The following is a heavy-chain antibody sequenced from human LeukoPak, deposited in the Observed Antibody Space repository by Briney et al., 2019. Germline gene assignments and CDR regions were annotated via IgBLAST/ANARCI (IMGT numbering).Heavy chain of an antibody. CDR2: IYYSGST. J-gene: IGHJ2*01. CDR3: ARHNLRGWYFDL. CDR1: GYSISSSNW. Sequence: SDTLSLTCAVSGYSISSSNWWGWIRQPPGKGLEWIGYIYYSGSTNYNPSLKSRVTISVDTSKNQFSLKLSSVTAADTAVYYCARHNLRGWYFDLWGRGTLVTVSS. D-gene: IGHD1-14*01. V-gene: IGHV4-28*01.